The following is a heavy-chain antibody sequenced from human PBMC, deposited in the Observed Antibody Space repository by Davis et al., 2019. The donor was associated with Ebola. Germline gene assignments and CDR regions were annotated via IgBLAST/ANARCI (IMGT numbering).Heavy chain of an antibody. V-gene: IGHV5-10-1*01. CDR3: ARQGLPHSSPEYNWFDP. J-gene: IGHJ5*02. Sequence: GESLKISCKGSGYSFTSYWISWVRQMPGKGLEWMGRIDPSDSYTNYSPSFQGHVTISADKSISTAYLQWSSLKASDTAMYYCARQGLPHSSPEYNWFDPWGQGTLVTVSS. D-gene: IGHD6-13*01. CDR1: GYSFTSYW. CDR2: IDPSDSYT.